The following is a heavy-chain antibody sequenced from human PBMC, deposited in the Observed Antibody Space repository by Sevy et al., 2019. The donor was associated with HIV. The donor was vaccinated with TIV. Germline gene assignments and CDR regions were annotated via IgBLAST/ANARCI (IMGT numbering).Heavy chain of an antibody. CDR2: IKQDGSMK. Sequence: GGSLRLSCAGSGFTFSSYWMTWVRQAPGTGLEWVANIKQDGSMKYCVNSVKGRFTISRDNAKNSVYLQMNSLRAEDTAIYYCARSIAAIGPDYWGQGTLVTVSS. CDR3: ARSIAAIGPDY. D-gene: IGHD6-13*01. CDR1: GFTFSSYW. V-gene: IGHV3-7*01. J-gene: IGHJ4*02.